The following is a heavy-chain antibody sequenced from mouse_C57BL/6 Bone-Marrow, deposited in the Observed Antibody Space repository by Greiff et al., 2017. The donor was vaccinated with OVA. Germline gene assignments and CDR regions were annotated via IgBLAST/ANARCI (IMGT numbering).Heavy chain of an antibody. D-gene: IGHD2-5*01. V-gene: IGHV1-15*01. CDR2: IDPETGGT. CDR3: TRGYSNYYAMDY. Sequence: VQLQQSGAELVRPGASVTLSCKASGYTFTDYEMHWVKQTPVHGLEWIRAIDPETGGTVYNQKFKGKAILTADKSSSTAYMELRSLTSEDSAVYYCTRGYSNYYAMDYWGQGTSVTVSS. CDR1: GYTFTDYE. J-gene: IGHJ4*01.